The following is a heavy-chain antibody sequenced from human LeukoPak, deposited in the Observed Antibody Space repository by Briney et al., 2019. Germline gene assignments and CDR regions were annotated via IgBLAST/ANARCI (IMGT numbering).Heavy chain of an antibody. CDR3: AKDGIRDVLRFLEWSNFDY. D-gene: IGHD3-3*01. Sequence: PGGSLRLSCAASGFTFSSYGMHWVRQAPGKGLEWVAFIRYDGSNKYYADSVKGRFTISRDNSKNTLYLQMNSLRAEDTAVYYCAKDGIRDVLRFLEWSNFDYWGQGTLVTVSS. V-gene: IGHV3-30*02. J-gene: IGHJ4*02. CDR1: GFTFSSYG. CDR2: IRYDGSNK.